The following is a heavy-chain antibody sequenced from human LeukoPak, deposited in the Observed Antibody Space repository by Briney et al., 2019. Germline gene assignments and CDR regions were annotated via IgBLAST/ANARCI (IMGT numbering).Heavy chain of an antibody. V-gene: IGHV3-33*01. CDR2: IWYDGSNK. Sequence: GGSLRLSCAASGFTFSSYGMHWVRQAPGKALEWVAVIWYDGSNKYYADSVKGRFTISRDNSKNTLYLQMNSLRAEDTAVYYCARDLRYCSGGSCYSPHGMDVWGQGTTVTVSS. D-gene: IGHD2-15*01. J-gene: IGHJ6*02. CDR1: GFTFSSYG. CDR3: ARDLRYCSGGSCYSPHGMDV.